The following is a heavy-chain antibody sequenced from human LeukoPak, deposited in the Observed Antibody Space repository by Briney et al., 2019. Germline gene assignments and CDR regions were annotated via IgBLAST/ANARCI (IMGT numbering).Heavy chain of an antibody. D-gene: IGHD2-2*01. Sequence: SETLSLTCTVSGGSISSGGYYWSWIRQHPGKGLEWIGYIYYSGSTYYNPSLKSRVTISVDTSKNQFSLKLSSVTAADTSVYYCARRHCTSSTCYYFDYWGQGTLVTVSS. CDR1: GGSISSGGYY. V-gene: IGHV4-31*03. CDR3: ARRHCTSSTCYYFDY. CDR2: IYYSGST. J-gene: IGHJ4*02.